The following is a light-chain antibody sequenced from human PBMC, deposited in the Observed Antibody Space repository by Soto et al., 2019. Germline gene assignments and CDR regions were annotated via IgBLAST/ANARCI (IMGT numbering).Light chain of an antibody. J-gene: IGKJ1*01. CDR2: AAS. V-gene: IGKV1-6*01. CDR1: QGIRND. Sequence: AIQMTQSPSSLSASVGARVTITCRASQGIRNDLGWYQQKPGKAPKLLIYAASTLQSGVPSRFSGSGSGTDFTLTISCLQSEDFATYYCQQYYSYPRTFGQGTKVDIK. CDR3: QQYYSYPRT.